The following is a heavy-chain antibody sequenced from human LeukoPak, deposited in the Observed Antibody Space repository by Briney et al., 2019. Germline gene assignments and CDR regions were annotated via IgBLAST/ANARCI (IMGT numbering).Heavy chain of an antibody. Sequence: PGASLRLSCAASGFIFSNYAMSWVRQAPVKGLEWVSAIGGRDGGTYYADSVKGRFTVSRDDPKNTLYLQMNTLRAEDTAVYYCAKWGDYDILTGYYDSDYWGQGTLVTVSS. V-gene: IGHV3-23*01. D-gene: IGHD3-9*01. J-gene: IGHJ4*02. CDR2: IGGRDGGT. CDR1: GFIFSNYA. CDR3: AKWGDYDILTGYYDSDY.